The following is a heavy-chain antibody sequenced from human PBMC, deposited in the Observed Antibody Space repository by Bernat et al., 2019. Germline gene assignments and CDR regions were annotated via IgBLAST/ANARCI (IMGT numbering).Heavy chain of an antibody. D-gene: IGHD6-19*01. CDR1: GFTFSSYA. Sequence: EVQLLESGGGLVQPGGSLRLSCAASGFTFSSYAMSWVRQAPGKGLEWVSAISGSGGSTYYADSVKGRFTISRDNSKNTLYLQMNSLRAEDTAVYYCAKEGSSVAGTAYYFDYWGQGTLVTVSS. J-gene: IGHJ4*02. CDR2: ISGSGGST. V-gene: IGHV3-23*01. CDR3: AKEGSSVAGTAYYFDY.